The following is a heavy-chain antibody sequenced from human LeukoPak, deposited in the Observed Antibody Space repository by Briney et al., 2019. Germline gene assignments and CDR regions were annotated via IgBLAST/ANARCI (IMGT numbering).Heavy chain of an antibody. CDR1: GYTFTSHD. CDR3: ARGRGSNYENYFDH. D-gene: IGHD3-16*01. J-gene: IGHJ4*01. V-gene: IGHV1-8*01. CDR2: MNPNSGNT. Sequence: ASVKVSCKASGYTFTSHDINWVRQAPGQGLEWMGWMNPNSGNTGYAQRFQGRVTMTKSTSLSTVYMELSSLRSEDTAVYYCARGRGSNYENYFDHWGHGTRVTVSS.